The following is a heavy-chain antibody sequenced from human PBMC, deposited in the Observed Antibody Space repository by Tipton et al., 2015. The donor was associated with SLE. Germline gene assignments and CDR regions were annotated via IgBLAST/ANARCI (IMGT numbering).Heavy chain of an antibody. Sequence: TLSLNCAVSGYSISKDYYWGWIRQSPGKGLEWIGIIYHSGSTYYNPSLRSRVTISVETSKNQFSLKLTSVTAADTAVYYCTVMYGSGSYPFDHWGQGTLVTVSS. V-gene: IGHV4-38-2*01. D-gene: IGHD3-10*01. J-gene: IGHJ5*02. CDR2: IYHSGST. CDR3: TVMYGSGSYPFDH. CDR1: GYSISKDYY.